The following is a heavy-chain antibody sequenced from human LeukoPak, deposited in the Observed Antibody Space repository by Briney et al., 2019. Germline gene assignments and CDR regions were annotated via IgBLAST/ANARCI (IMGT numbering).Heavy chain of an antibody. CDR3: AKPIGYCSGGSCYKTHFDY. V-gene: IGHV3-30-3*01. D-gene: IGHD2-15*01. CDR1: GFTFSSYA. Sequence: GGSLRLSCAASGFTFSSYAMHWVRQAPGKGLEWVAVISYDGSNKYYADSVKGRFTISRDNSKNTLYLQMNSLRAEDTAVNYCAKPIGYCSGGSCYKTHFDYWGQGTLVTVSS. CDR2: ISYDGSNK. J-gene: IGHJ4*02.